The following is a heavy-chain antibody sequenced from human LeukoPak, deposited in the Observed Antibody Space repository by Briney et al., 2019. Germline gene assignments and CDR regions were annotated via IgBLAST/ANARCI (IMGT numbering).Heavy chain of an antibody. CDR3: ARESGSYYVDAFDI. Sequence: ASVKVSCKASGYTFTSYGISWVRQAPGQGLEWMGWISAYNGNTNYAQKLQGRVTMTTDTSTSTAYMELRSLRSDDTAVYYCARESGSYYVDAFDIWGQGTMVTVSS. J-gene: IGHJ3*02. CDR1: GYTFTSYG. D-gene: IGHD1-26*01. CDR2: ISAYNGNT. V-gene: IGHV1-18*01.